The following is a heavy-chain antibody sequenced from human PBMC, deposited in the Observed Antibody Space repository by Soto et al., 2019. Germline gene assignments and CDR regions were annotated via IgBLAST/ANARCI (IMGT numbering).Heavy chain of an antibody. CDR2: IYWDDDK. CDR1: GFSLSTSGVG. J-gene: IGHJ4*02. Sequence: QITLKESGPTLVKPTQTLTLTCTFSGFSLSTSGVGVGWIRQPPGKALEWLALIYWDDDKRYSPSLKSRLTITKDTSKNPVVLTMTNMDPVDTATYYCALGVGGGALNYWGQGTLVTVSS. V-gene: IGHV2-5*02. D-gene: IGHD2-15*01. CDR3: ALGVGGGALNY.